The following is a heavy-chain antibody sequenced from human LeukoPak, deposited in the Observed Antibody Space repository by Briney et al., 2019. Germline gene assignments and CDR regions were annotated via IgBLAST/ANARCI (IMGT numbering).Heavy chain of an antibody. Sequence: PGGSLRLSCAASGSTFSSYAMHWVRQAPGKGLEWVAVIWYDGSNKYYGDSVKGRFTISRDNSKNTLYLQMNSLRAEDTAVYYCARQSRSVAATKYYFEYWGQGTLVTVSS. CDR3: ARQSRSVAATKYYFEY. J-gene: IGHJ4*02. V-gene: IGHV3-33*08. D-gene: IGHD2-15*01. CDR2: IWYDGSNK. CDR1: GSTFSSYA.